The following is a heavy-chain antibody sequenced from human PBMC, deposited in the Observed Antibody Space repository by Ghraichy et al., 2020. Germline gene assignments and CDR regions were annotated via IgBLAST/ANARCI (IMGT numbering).Heavy chain of an antibody. CDR2: IYYSGTT. V-gene: IGHV4-59*01. D-gene: IGHD3-3*01. Sequence: SETLSLTCTVSGGSISTYFWNWIRQLPGKGLEWIGYIYYSGTTNYNPSLKSRVTILVDTSKNQFSLKLSSVTAADTAVYYCARGGNDFWSGYANYGMDVWGQGTTVTVSS. CDR3: ARGGNDFWSGYANYGMDV. CDR1: GGSISTYF. J-gene: IGHJ6*02.